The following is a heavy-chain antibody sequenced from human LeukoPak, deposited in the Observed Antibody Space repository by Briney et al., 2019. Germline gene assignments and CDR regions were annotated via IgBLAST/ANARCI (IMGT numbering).Heavy chain of an antibody. CDR3: ARSSYDSSGYWLYYYYGMDV. J-gene: IGHJ6*02. CDR2: MNPNSGNT. CDR1: GYTFTSYD. V-gene: IGHV1-8*01. Sequence: ASVKVSCKASGYTFTSYDINGVRQATGQGLEWIGWMNPNSGNTGYAQKFQGRVTMTRNTSISTAYMELSSLRSEDTAVYYCARSSYDSSGYWLYYYYGMDVWGQGTTVTVSS. D-gene: IGHD3-22*01.